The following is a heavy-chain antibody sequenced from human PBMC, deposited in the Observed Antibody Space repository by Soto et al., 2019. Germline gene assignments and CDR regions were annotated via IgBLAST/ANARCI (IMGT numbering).Heavy chain of an antibody. CDR3: AQAGGSYPQSPYHFDY. CDR2: INPNSGGT. J-gene: IGHJ4*02. CDR1: GYTFTGYY. Sequence: ASVKVSCKASGYTFTGYYMHWVRQAPGQGLEWMGWINPNSGGTNYAQKFQGWVTMTRDTSISTAYMELSRLRSDDTAVYYCAQAGGSYPQSPYHFDYWGQGTLVTLSS. V-gene: IGHV1-2*04. D-gene: IGHD1-26*01.